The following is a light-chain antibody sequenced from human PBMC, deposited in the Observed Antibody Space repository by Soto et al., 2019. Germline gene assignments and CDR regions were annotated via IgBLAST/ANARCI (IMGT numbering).Light chain of an antibody. V-gene: IGKV3-20*01. CDR2: GAY. J-gene: IGKJ4*01. CDR3: QQYGSSPLT. Sequence: EIVLSQSPGTLSLSPGERATLSCRASQSVRSNYLAWYQQKLGQAPRPLIYGAYTRATGIPDKFRGSGSGTDFTLTISRMEPEDCAVFYCQQYGSSPLTFGGGTKVEI. CDR1: QSVRSNY.